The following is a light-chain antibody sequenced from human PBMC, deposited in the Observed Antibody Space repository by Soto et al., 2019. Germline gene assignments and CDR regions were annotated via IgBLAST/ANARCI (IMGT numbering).Light chain of an antibody. J-gene: IGKJ2*02. Sequence: EVWLTQSPATLFVSPGERPTLSCRASQIVSSNLAWYQQKPGQAPRLLIYGASTRATGIPARFSGSGSGTEFTLTISSLQSEDFAVYYCQQYNNWPRTFGQGTKLEIK. CDR1: QIVSSN. V-gene: IGKV3-15*01. CDR2: GAS. CDR3: QQYNNWPRT.